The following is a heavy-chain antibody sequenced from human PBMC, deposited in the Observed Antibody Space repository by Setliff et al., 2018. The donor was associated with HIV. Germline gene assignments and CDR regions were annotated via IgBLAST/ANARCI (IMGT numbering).Heavy chain of an antibody. J-gene: IGHJ4*02. V-gene: IGHV4-4*02. CDR3: ARTYYYASGSYYSQGYYFDY. CDR2: MYHGGST. CDR1: GGSISSSNW. Sequence: SETLSLTCAVSGGSISSSNWWTWVRQPPGKGLEWIGEMYHGGSTLYNPSLKSRVTISVDKSKNEFSLKLRSVTAADTAVYYCARTYYYASGSYYSQGYYFDYWGQGTLVTVSS. D-gene: IGHD3-10*01.